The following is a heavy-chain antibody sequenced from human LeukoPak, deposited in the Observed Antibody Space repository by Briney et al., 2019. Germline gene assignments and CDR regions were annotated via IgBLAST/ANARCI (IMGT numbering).Heavy chain of an antibody. D-gene: IGHD3-10*01. J-gene: IGHJ4*02. CDR3: ARDAKYYYGSRTYFFFEY. V-gene: IGHV4-4*07. Sequence: PSETLSLTCTVSGGSFSTYYWSWIRQPAGKGLEWIGHIYTSGTTNYNPSLKSRVTMSIDTSKNQFSLKLSSVTAADTAIYYCARDAKYYYGSRTYFFFEYWGQGTLLSVSS. CDR1: GGSFSTYY. CDR2: IYTSGTT.